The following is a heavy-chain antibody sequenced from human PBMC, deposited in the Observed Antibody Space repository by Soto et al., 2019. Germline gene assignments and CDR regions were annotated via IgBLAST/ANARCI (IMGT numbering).Heavy chain of an antibody. D-gene: IGHD3-3*01. Sequence: EVQVLESGGGLVQPGGSLRLSCAASGFTISSSAMTWVRQAPGKGLEWILSISGDGKATYYADSVKGRFTISRDSSKTTLYLQMNGLRVEDTATYFCAKITRSWGRGTLVTVAS. CDR3: AKITRS. CDR1: GFTISSSA. J-gene: IGHJ5*02. CDR2: ISGDGKAT. V-gene: IGHV3-23*01.